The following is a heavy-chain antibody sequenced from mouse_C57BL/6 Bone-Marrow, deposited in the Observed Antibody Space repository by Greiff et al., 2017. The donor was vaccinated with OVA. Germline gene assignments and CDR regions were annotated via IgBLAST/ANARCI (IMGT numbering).Heavy chain of an antibody. CDR2: IYPSDSET. CDR3: ARDYGDDGFAY. V-gene: IGHV1-61*01. J-gene: IGHJ3*01. D-gene: IGHD2-2*01. CDR1: GYTFTSYW. Sequence: QVQLQQSGAELVRPGSSVKLSCKASGYTFTSYWMDWVKQRPGQGLEWIGNIYPSDSETHYNQKFKDKATLTVDKSSSTAYMQLSSLTSEDSAVYYCARDYGDDGFAYWGQGTLVTVSA.